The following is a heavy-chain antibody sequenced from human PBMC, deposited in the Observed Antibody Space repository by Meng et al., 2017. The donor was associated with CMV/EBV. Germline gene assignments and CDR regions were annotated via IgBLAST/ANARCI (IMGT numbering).Heavy chain of an antibody. D-gene: IGHD6-6*01. V-gene: IGHV3-73*01. J-gene: IGHJ6*02. CDR3: TRQVDSSSWYYYYYYGMDV. CDR2: IRSKANSYAT. CDR1: GFTFSGSA. Sequence: GESLKISCAASGFTFSGSAMHWVRQASGKGLEWVGRIRSKANSYATAYAASVKGRFTISRDDSKNTAYLQMNSLKTEDTAVYYCTRQVDSSSWYYYYYYGMDVWGQGTTVTVSS.